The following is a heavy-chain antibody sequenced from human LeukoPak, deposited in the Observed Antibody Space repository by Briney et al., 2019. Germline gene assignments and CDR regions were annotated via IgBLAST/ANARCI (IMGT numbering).Heavy chain of an antibody. Sequence: SEILSLTCTVSGGSISSGGYYWSWIRQHPGKGLEWIGYIYYSGSTYYNPSLKSRVTISVDTSKNQFSLKLSSVTAADTAVYYCARDKSAGSLDYWGQGTLVTVSS. D-gene: IGHD6-19*01. J-gene: IGHJ4*02. V-gene: IGHV4-31*03. CDR1: GGSISSGGYY. CDR2: IYYSGST. CDR3: ARDKSAGSLDY.